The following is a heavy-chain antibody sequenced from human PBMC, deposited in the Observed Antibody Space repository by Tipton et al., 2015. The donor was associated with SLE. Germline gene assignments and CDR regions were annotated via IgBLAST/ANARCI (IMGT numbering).Heavy chain of an antibody. Sequence: DSVKGRFTISRDNSKNTLYLQMNSLRAEDTAVYYCAREGVLIRVVDYWGQGTLVTVSS. D-gene: IGHD3-22*01. CDR3: AREGVLIRVVDY. V-gene: IGHV3-30*07. J-gene: IGHJ4*02.